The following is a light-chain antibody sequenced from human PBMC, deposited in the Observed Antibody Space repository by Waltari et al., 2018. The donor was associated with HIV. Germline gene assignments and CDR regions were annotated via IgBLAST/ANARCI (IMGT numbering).Light chain of an antibody. Sequence: QSALTQPHSASGSLGQSVTISCSGTSRDVGGYNYVSWYQQYPGEAPKLIIYDVNKRPSGVPDRFSGSKSGNTASLTVSGLQGEDEAQYYCSAYAGSNNLVLFGGGTKLTVL. J-gene: IGLJ2*01. CDR2: DVN. V-gene: IGLV2-8*01. CDR1: SRDVGGYNY. CDR3: SAYAGSNNLVL.